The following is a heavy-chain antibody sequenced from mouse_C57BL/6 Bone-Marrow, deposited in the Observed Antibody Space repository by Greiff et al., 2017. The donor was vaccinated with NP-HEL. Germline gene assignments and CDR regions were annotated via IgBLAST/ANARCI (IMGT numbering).Heavy chain of an antibody. V-gene: IGHV1-80*01. CDR1: GYAFSSYW. CDR3: ARSLLFAY. CDR2: IYPGDGDT. Sequence: VKLMESGAELVKPGASVKISCKASGYAFSSYWMNWVKQRPGKGLEWIGQIYPGDGDTNYNGKFKGKATLTADKSSSTAYMQLSSLTSEDSAVYFCARSLLFAYWGQGTLVTVSA. D-gene: IGHD1-2*01. J-gene: IGHJ3*01.